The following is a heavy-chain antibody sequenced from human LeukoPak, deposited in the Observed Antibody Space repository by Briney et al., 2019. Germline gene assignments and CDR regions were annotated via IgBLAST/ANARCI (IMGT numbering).Heavy chain of an antibody. CDR2: IYDDGSI. Sequence: SETLSLTCTVSGGAISISSYYWGWIRQPPGKGLEWIGSIYDDGSIYYNPSLKSRVTISLDTSKNQFSLNLNSVTAADTALYFCARAAGSGLIDYWGQGILVTVSS. D-gene: IGHD6-19*01. V-gene: IGHV4-39*07. J-gene: IGHJ4*02. CDR1: GGAISISSYY. CDR3: ARAAGSGLIDY.